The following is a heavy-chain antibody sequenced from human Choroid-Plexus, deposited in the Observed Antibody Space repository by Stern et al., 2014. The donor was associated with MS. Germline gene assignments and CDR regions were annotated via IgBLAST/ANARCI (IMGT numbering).Heavy chain of an antibody. J-gene: IGHJ5*02. D-gene: IGHD2/OR15-2a*01. CDR1: GFTFGSCA. CDR3: AKDRQYLTYFFDH. Sequence: VQLEASGGGVVQPGRPLRLSCVASGFTFGSCAMHWVRQAPGKGLEWVAGVSYDGSNKYYADSVKGRFTISRDNSQNTLYIQMSSLRPEDTAVYYCAKDRQYLTYFFDHWGQGSLVTVSS. V-gene: IGHV3-30*18. CDR2: VSYDGSNK.